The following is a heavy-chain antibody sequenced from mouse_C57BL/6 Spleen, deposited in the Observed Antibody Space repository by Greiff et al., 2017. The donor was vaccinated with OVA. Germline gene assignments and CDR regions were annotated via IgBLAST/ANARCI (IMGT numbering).Heavy chain of an antibody. V-gene: IGHV3-6*01. CDR3: AREGDGNYVLAY. J-gene: IGHJ3*01. D-gene: IGHD2-1*01. CDR2: ISYDGSN. Sequence: EVKLQESGPGLVKPSQSLSLTCSVTGYSITSGYYWNWIRQFPGNKLEWMGYISYDGSNNYNPSLKNRISITRDTSKNQFFLKLNSVTTEDTATYYCAREGDGNYVLAYWGQGTLVTVSA. CDR1: GYSITSGYY.